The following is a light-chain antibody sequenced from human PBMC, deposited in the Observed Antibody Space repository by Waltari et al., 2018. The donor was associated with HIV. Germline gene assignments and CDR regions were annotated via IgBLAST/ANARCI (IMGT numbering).Light chain of an antibody. J-gene: IGKJ2*01. CDR2: DAS. V-gene: IGKV3-11*01. CDR3: QQRSVWPRT. CDR1: QNMNRY. Sequence: EIVLTQSPATLSLSPGERATLSCRASQNMNRYLAWYQQRPGQPPRLLMYDASKRAAGTPSRFSGSGSGTDFTLTISILEPEDFAVYYCQQRSVWPRTFGQGTKLEIK.